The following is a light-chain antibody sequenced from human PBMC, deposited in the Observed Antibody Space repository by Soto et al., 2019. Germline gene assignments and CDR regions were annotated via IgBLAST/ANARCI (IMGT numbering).Light chain of an antibody. CDR1: QSVTSSY. Sequence: EIVLTQSPGTLSLSPGERATLSCRASQSVTSSYLAWYQQKPGQAPWLLIYGASNRASGIPARFSGSGSGTDFTLTISRLEPEDSAVYYCQQYGRSPLTFGGGTKVEIK. CDR2: GAS. J-gene: IGKJ4*01. V-gene: IGKV3-20*01. CDR3: QQYGRSPLT.